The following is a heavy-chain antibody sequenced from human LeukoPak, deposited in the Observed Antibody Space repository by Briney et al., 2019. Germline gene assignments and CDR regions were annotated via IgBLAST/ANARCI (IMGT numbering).Heavy chain of an antibody. V-gene: IGHV3-21*01. CDR2: ISSSSSYI. CDR3: ARDRSSYDFWSGQPFDY. J-gene: IGHJ4*02. CDR1: GFTFSSYS. D-gene: IGHD3-3*01. Sequence: PGGSLRLSCAASGFTFSSYSMNWVRQAPGKGLEWVSSISSSSSYIYYADSVKGRFTISRDNAKNSLYLQMNSLRAEDTAVYYCARDRSSYDFWSGQPFDYWGQGTLVTVSS.